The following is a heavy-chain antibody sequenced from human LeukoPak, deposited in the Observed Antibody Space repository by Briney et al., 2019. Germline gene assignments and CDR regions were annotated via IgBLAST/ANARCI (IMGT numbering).Heavy chain of an antibody. J-gene: IGHJ4*02. CDR1: TYTLTELS. D-gene: IGHD3-16*02. CDR2: FDPEHGET. Sequence: PQASVKVSCKVSTYTLTELSIHWVRQAPGKGLEWMGGFDPEHGETIYAQKFQGRVIMTEDTSTDTAYMELSSLRSEDTAVYYCATGFLGELSSVPQGDYWAREPWSPSPQ. V-gene: IGHV1-24*01. CDR3: ATGFLGELSSVPQGDY.